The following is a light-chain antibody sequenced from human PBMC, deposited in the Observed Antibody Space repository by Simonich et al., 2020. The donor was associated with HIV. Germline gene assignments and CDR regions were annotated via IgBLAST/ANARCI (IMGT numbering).Light chain of an antibody. V-gene: IGKV3-15*01. CDR3: QQYDNWTPWT. Sequence: EIVMTQSPATLSVSPGERATLSCTASQSISSNLAWYQQKPGQAPRLLIYGASTRATGIPSRLSGSGSGTEFTLTIGNMQSEDFAVYYCQQYDNWTPWTFGQGTKVEIK. CDR1: QSISSN. CDR2: GAS. J-gene: IGKJ1*01.